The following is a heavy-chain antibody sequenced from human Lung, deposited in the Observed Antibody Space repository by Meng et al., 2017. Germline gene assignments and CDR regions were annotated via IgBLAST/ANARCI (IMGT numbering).Heavy chain of an antibody. V-gene: IGHV4-34*01. D-gene: IGHD4-11*01. Sequence: VLLPQWLAVQLTPSEPLSLPCVVSGGSFSDYYWSWIRQPPGKGLEWIGEINHSGSTNYNPSLESRATISVDTSQNNLSLKLSSVTAADSAVYYCARGPTTMAHDFDYWGQGTLVTVSS. J-gene: IGHJ4*02. CDR1: GGSFSDYY. CDR3: ARGPTTMAHDFDY. CDR2: INHSGST.